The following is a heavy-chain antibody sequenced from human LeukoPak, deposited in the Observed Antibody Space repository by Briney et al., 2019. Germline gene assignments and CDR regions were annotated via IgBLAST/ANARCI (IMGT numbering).Heavy chain of an antibody. CDR1: GYIFTSHW. V-gene: IGHV5-51*01. CDR2: IYPGDSDT. CDR3: ARRRTYCSSTSRYTANFDY. J-gene: IGHJ4*02. D-gene: IGHD2-2*01. Sequence: GESLKISCKGSGYIFTSHWIGWVRQMPGKGLEWMGIIYPGDSDTRYSPSFQGQVTISADKSISTAYLQWSSLKASDTAMYYCARRRTYCSSTSRYTANFDYWGQGTLVTVSS.